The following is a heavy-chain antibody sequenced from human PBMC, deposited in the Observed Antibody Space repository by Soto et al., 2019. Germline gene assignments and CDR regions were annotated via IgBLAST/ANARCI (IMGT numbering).Heavy chain of an antibody. CDR2: INSDGSST. Sequence: GGSLRLSCAASGFTFSSYWMHWVRQAPGKGLVWVSRINSDGSSTSYADSVKGRFTISRDKAKNTPYLQMNRLRAEDTAVYYCVRGREWSGYYLDYYYYMDVWGKGTTVTVSS. CDR3: VRGREWSGYYLDYYYYMDV. CDR1: GFTFSSYW. V-gene: IGHV3-74*01. D-gene: IGHD3-3*01. J-gene: IGHJ6*03.